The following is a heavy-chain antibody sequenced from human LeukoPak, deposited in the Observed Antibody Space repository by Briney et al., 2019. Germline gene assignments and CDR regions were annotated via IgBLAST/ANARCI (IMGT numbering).Heavy chain of an antibody. CDR3: ARASVLIVVVPAAMYFDY. CDR2: INPSGGST. Sequence: ASVTVSCTASGCTFTSYYMHWVRPAPGQGLEWMGIINPSGGSTSYAQKFQGRVTMTRDTSTSTVYMELSSLRSEDTAVYYCARASVLIVVVPAAMYFDYWGQGTLVTVSS. V-gene: IGHV1-46*01. D-gene: IGHD2-2*01. CDR1: GCTFTSYY. J-gene: IGHJ4*02.